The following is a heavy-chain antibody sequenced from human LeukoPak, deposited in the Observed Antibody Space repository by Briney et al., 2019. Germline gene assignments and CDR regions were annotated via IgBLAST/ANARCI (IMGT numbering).Heavy chain of an antibody. CDR2: ISGDGGST. Sequence: GGSLRLSCAASGFTFDDYAMDWVRQAPGKGLEWVSLISGDGGSTYYADSVKGRFTISRDNSKNSLYLQMNSLRTEDTALYYCAALCGGDCYSNYWGQGTLVTVSS. J-gene: IGHJ4*02. D-gene: IGHD2-21*02. V-gene: IGHV3-43*02. CDR3: AALCGGDCYSNY. CDR1: GFTFDDYA.